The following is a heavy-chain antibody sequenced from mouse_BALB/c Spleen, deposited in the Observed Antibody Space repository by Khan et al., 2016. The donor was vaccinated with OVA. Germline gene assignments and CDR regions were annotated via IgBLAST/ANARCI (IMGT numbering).Heavy chain of an antibody. D-gene: IGHD1-1*01. V-gene: IGHV5-6*01. J-gene: IGHJ3*01. CDR2: VSTGGGYT. Sequence: EVELVESGGDLVKPGGSLKLSCAASGFTFSTYGMSWVRQTPDKRLEWVATVSTGGGYTYYPDSVKGRFTISRDHAKNTLYLQMSSLKSEDTAMLYCARLAYYYDSEGFAYWGQGTLVTVSA. CDR1: GFTFSTYG. CDR3: ARLAYYYDSEGFAY.